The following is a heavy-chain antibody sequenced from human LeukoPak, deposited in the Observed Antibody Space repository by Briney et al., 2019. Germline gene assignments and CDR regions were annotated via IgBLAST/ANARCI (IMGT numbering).Heavy chain of an antibody. J-gene: IGHJ6*02. CDR1: GYTLTELS. D-gene: IGHD1-26*01. CDR2: FDPEDGET. Sequence: ASVKASCKVSGYTLTELSMHWVRQAPGKGLEWMGGFDPEDGETIYAQKFQGRVTMTEDTSTDTAYMELSSLRSEDTAVYYCATGRVMEGATYYYYGMDVWGQGTTVTVSS. V-gene: IGHV1-24*01. CDR3: ATGRVMEGATYYYYGMDV.